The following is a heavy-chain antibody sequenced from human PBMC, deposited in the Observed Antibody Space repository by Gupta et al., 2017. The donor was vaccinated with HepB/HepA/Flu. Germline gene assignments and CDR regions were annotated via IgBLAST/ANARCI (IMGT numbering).Heavy chain of an antibody. CDR2: ISYDGSNK. Sequence: QVQLVESGGGVVQPGRSLRLSCAASGFPFSSYGMHWVRKAPGKGLEWVAVISYDGSNKYYADSVKGRFTISRDNSKNTLYLQMNSLRAEDTAVYYCAKEFGYCSSTSCYGDYWGQGTLVTVSS. J-gene: IGHJ4*02. CDR3: AKEFGYCSSTSCYGDY. V-gene: IGHV3-30*18. D-gene: IGHD2-2*01. CDR1: GFPFSSYG.